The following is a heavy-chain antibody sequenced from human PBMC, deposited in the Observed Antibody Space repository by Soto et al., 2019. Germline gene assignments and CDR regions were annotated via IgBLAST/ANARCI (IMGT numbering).Heavy chain of an antibody. CDR2: MYNTGST. CDR3: ARDLWGYCGTDCFPLDV. V-gene: IGHV4-59*01. D-gene: IGHD2-21*02. CDR1: GGAIGTYY. J-gene: IGHJ6*02. Sequence: SEALSLTCNVSGGAIGTYYWSWVGQRPGKGLEWIGYMYNTGSTVYNPSFKGRVTISVDTSKNQFSLQLNSVTAADTAVYYCARDLWGYCGTDCFPLDVWGQGTTVT.